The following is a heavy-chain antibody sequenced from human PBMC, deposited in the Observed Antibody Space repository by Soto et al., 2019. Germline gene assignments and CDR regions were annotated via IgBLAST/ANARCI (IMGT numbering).Heavy chain of an antibody. CDR2: IGGTDGDSDGVP. CDR1: GFILNNYA. J-gene: IGHJ3*01. V-gene: IGHV3-23*01. Sequence: VQLLESGGDLVQPGGSLRLSCVALGFILNNYARSWVGKAPGKGLEWVSTIGGTDGDSDGVPWYEDSVKGRFTISRDSSANTLFLHMDNLRAEDSALYYCVKRGRNWGAFDFWGQGTTVVVSS. CDR3: VKRGRNWGAFDF. D-gene: IGHD7-27*01.